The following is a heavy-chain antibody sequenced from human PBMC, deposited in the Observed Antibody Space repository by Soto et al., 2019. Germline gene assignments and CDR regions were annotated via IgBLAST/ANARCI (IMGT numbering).Heavy chain of an antibody. CDR2: IHHSGRT. D-gene: IGHD2-21*02. J-gene: IGHJ4*02. CDR1: GDSISSDKW. Sequence: QVQLQESGPGLVKPSGTLSLTCAVSGDSISSDKWWSWVRQPPGKGLEWIGEIHHSGRTNYNPSLQSRATILVEKSKNQVSLELSSMTAADTAVYYCARGGDWQFDYWGQGTLVTVSS. V-gene: IGHV4-4*02. CDR3: ARGGDWQFDY.